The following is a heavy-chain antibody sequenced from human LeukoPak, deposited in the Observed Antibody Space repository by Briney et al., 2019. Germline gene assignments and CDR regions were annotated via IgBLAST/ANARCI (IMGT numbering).Heavy chain of an antibody. CDR2: ISYDGSNK. J-gene: IGHJ3*02. CDR3: AKDLGNYYDSSGYLLNAFDI. Sequence: GGSLRLSCAASGFTFSSYGMHWVRQAPGKGLGWVAVISYDGSNKYYADSVKGRFTISRDNSKNTLYLQMNSLRAEDTAVYYCAKDLGNYYDSSGYLLNAFDIWGQGTMVTVSS. V-gene: IGHV3-30*18. CDR1: GFTFSSYG. D-gene: IGHD3-22*01.